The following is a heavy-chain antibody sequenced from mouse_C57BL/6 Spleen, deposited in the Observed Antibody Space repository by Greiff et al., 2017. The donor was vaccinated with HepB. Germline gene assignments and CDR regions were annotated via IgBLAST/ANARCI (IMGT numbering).Heavy chain of an antibody. D-gene: IGHD2-2*01. CDR2: INPNNGGT. V-gene: IGHV1-18*01. Sequence: EVQLQQSGPELVKPGASVKIPCKASGYTFTDCNMDWVKQSHGKSLEWIGDINPNNGGTNYNQKFKGKATLTVDKSSSTAYMELRSLTSEDTAVYYCARWGGYDGFAYWGQGTLVTVSA. CDR3: ARWGGYDGFAY. CDR1: GYTFTDCN. J-gene: IGHJ3*01.